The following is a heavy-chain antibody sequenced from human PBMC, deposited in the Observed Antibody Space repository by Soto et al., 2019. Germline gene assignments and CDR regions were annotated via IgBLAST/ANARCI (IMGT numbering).Heavy chain of an antibody. CDR1: GYTLTELS. CDR3: ATVAAAGTTGEFDP. J-gene: IGHJ5*02. V-gene: IGHV1-24*01. CDR2: FDPEDGET. Sequence: ASVKVSCKVSGYTLTELSMHWVRQAPGKGLEWMGGFDPEDGETIYAQKFQGRVTMTEDTSTDTAYMELSSLRPEDTAVYYCATVAAAGTTGEFDPWGQGTLVTVSS. D-gene: IGHD6-13*01.